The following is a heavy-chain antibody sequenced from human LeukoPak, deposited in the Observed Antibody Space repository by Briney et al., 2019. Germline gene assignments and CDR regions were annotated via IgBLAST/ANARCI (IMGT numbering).Heavy chain of an antibody. CDR2: IYTSGST. CDR1: GGSISSGSYY. CDR3: ARERGSIAAARGYFDY. D-gene: IGHD6-13*01. V-gene: IGHV4-61*02. Sequence: NPSETPSLTCTVSGGSISSGSYYWSWIRQPAGKGLEWIGRIYTSGSTNYNPSLKSRVTISVDTSKNQFSLKLSSVTAADTAVYYCARERGSIAAARGYFDYWGQGTLVTVPS. J-gene: IGHJ4*02.